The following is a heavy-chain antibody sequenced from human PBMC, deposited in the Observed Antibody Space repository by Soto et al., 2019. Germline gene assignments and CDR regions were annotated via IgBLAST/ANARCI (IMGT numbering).Heavy chain of an antibody. CDR1: GFTFSTYW. Sequence: PGGSLRLSCAASGFTFSTYWMYWVRQAPGKGLVWVSRINSDGISTSYADSVRGRFTISRDNAKNTLYLQMNSLRAEDTAVYYCARSRLHLDYWGQGTLVTVSS. D-gene: IGHD4-4*01. J-gene: IGHJ4*02. CDR3: ARSRLHLDY. CDR2: INSDGIST. V-gene: IGHV3-74*01.